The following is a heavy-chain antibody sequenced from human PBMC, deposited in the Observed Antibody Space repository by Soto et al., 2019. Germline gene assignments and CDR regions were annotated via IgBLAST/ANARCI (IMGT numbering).Heavy chain of an antibody. D-gene: IGHD3-22*01. CDR2: ISYDGSNK. Sequence: QVQLVKSGGGVVQPGRSLRLSCAASGFTFSSYGMHWVRQAPGKGLERVAVISYDGSNKYYADSVKGRFTISRDNSKNTLYLQMNSLRAEDTAVYYCAKSYYYDSSGPYFDYWGQGTLVTVSS. J-gene: IGHJ4*02. V-gene: IGHV3-30*18. CDR1: GFTFSSYG. CDR3: AKSYYYDSSGPYFDY.